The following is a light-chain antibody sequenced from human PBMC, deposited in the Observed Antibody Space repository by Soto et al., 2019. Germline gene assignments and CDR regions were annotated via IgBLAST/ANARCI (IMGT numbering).Light chain of an antibody. J-gene: IGLJ2*01. V-gene: IGLV3-21*02. CDR2: DDR. Sequence: SYELTQPPSVSVAPGQTARITCGGNNIGRKSVHWYQQKPGQAPVLVVYDDRDRPSGIPERFSGSNSGNTATLTISRVEAGDEADYYCQVWDGINGLVVFGGGTKVTVL. CDR1: NIGRKS. CDR3: QVWDGINGLVV.